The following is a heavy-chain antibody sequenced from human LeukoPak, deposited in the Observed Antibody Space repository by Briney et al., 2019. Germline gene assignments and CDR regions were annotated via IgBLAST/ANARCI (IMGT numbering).Heavy chain of an antibody. J-gene: IGHJ3*02. Sequence: GGSLRLSCAASGFTVSSNYMSWVRQAPGKGLEWVSVIYSGGSTYYADSVKGRFTISRDNSKNTLYLQMNSLRAEDTAVYYCARDGGYDDRDAFDIWGQGTMVTVSS. CDR2: IYSGGST. CDR3: ARDGGYDDRDAFDI. CDR1: GFTVSSNY. V-gene: IGHV3-53*05. D-gene: IGHD5-12*01.